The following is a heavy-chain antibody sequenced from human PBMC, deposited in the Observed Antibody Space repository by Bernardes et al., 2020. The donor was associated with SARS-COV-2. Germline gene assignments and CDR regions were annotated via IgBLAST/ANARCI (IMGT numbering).Heavy chain of an antibody. D-gene: IGHD1-26*01. CDR2: IIPIFGTA. J-gene: IGHJ4*02. CDR3: ARLNSGSYRPTID. CDR1: GGTFSSYA. V-gene: IGHV1-69*13. Sequence: SVKVSCKASGGTFSSYAISWVRQAPGQGLEWMGGIIPIFGTANYAQKFQGRVTITADESTSTAYMELSSLRSEDTAVYYCARLNSGSYRPTIDWGQGTLVTVSS.